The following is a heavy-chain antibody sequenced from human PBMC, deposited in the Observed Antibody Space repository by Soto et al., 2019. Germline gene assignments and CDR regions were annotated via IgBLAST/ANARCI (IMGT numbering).Heavy chain of an antibody. J-gene: IGHJ6*02. CDR3: VRTSAAGKYYYGMDV. V-gene: IGHV5-51*01. D-gene: IGHD6-13*01. CDR2: IYPGDSDT. Sequence: GESLKISCKGSGYSFSTYWIAWVRQMPGKGLEWMGIIYPGDSDTRYSPSFQGQVTISADKSISTAYLQWSSLRASDTALYYCVRTSAAGKYYYGMDVWGQGTTVTAP. CDR1: GYSFSTYW.